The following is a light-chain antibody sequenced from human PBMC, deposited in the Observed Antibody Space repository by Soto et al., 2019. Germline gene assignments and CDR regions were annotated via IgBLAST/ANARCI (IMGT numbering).Light chain of an antibody. Sequence: QSALTQPASASGSPGQSVTISCTGTSSDVGVYNYVSWYQHHPGKAPKLIIYEVIHRPSGVPNRLSGSKSGNTASLTISGLQAEDEADYFCKSYAGSNTYVFGSGTKVTVL. V-gene: IGLV2-8*01. CDR3: KSYAGSNTYV. CDR2: EVI. CDR1: SSDVGVYNY. J-gene: IGLJ1*01.